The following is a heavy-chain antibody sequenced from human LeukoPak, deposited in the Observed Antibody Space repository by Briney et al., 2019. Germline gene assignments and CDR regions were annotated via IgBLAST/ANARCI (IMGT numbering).Heavy chain of an antibody. J-gene: IGHJ4*02. CDR3: AKGGIGGLIGRDHFDY. V-gene: IGHV3-30-3*01. D-gene: IGHD3-16*01. CDR2: ISYDGSNE. Sequence: QPGGSLRLSCAASGFTFSNYAMHWVRQAPGKGLEWVAVISYDGSNEYYADSVKGRFTISRDNSKNTLFLQMNSPRAEDMAVYYCAKGGIGGLIGRDHFDYWGQGTLVTVSS. CDR1: GFTFSNYA.